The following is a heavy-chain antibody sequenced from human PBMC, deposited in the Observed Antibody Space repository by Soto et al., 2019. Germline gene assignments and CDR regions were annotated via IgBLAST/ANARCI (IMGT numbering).Heavy chain of an antibody. J-gene: IGHJ4*02. Sequence: SETLSLTCAVYGGSFSGYYWSWIRQPPGKGLEWIGEINHSGSTNYNPSLKSRVTISVDTSKNQFSLKLSSVTAADTAVYYCARPPNIAARRYFDYWGQGTLVTVSS. CDR2: INHSGST. CDR1: GGSFSGYY. D-gene: IGHD6-6*01. V-gene: IGHV4-34*01. CDR3: ARPPNIAARRYFDY.